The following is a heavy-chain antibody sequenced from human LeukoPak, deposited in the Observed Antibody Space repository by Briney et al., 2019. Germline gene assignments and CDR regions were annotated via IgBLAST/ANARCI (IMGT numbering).Heavy chain of an antibody. Sequence: PSETLSLTCTVSGGSISSYYWSWIRQPPGKGLEWIGYIYYIGSTNYNPSLKSRVTISVDTSKNQFSLKLSSVTAADTAVYYCARQAYCGGDCYAFDYWGQGTLVTVSS. CDR2: IYYIGST. CDR1: GGSISSYY. D-gene: IGHD2-21*02. J-gene: IGHJ4*02. CDR3: ARQAYCGGDCYAFDY. V-gene: IGHV4-59*08.